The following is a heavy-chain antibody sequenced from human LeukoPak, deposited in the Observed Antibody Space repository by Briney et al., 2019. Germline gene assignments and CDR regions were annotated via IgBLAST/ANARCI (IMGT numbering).Heavy chain of an antibody. J-gene: IGHJ6*03. Sequence: SETLSLTCSVSGGSISSGSYFWSWVRQPPGKDLEWIGYIFYSGNSLYNPSLKSRVTMSVDTSDNEFSLELRSVTPADTAVYYCAREGNYNGGGHYYYYMDVWGRGTTVTVSS. D-gene: IGHD3-22*01. V-gene: IGHV4-31*03. CDR3: AREGNYNGGGHYYYYMDV. CDR1: GGSISSGSYF. CDR2: IFYSGNS.